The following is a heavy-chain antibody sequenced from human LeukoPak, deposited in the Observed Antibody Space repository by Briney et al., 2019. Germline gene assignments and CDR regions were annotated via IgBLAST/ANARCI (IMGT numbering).Heavy chain of an antibody. CDR2: IASDGSQT. CDR1: GFTFSSYF. Sequence: GRSLRLSCAASGFTFSSYFMHWVRQAPGKGLEWVAVIASDGSQTFYVESVKGRFSISRGNSKNTLYLQMNSLRAEDTAVYFCARERQDTIVHSGAFDIWGQGTMVIVSS. V-gene: IGHV3-30-3*01. J-gene: IGHJ3*02. D-gene: IGHD3-10*01. CDR3: ARERQDTIVHSGAFDI.